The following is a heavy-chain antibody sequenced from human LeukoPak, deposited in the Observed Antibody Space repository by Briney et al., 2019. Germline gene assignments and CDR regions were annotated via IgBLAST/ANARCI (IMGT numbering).Heavy chain of an antibody. CDR1: GYSFTYYW. CDR3: ARLWFGELAGIDY. D-gene: IGHD3-10*01. Sequence: GESLKISCKGSGYSFTYYWIGWVRQMPGKGLEWMGIIHPGDSKTRYSPSFQDQVTISADKSISTAYLQWSSLEASDTATYYCARLWFGELAGIDYWGQGAQVTVSS. CDR2: IHPGDSKT. J-gene: IGHJ4*02. V-gene: IGHV5-51*01.